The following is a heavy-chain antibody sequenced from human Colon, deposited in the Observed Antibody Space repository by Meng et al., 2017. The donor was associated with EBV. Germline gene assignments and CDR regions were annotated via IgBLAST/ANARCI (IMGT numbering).Heavy chain of an antibody. CDR3: ARVSSGWDYFDY. V-gene: IGHV4-31*03. D-gene: IGHD6-19*01. CDR1: GGSVSSGGYY. CDR2: IYYGGST. Sequence: QLEESGPGLVKPSQPLSLTCTVSGGSVSSGGYYWTWIRQHPGKGLEWFGHIYYGGSTFYNPSLKRRVIISIDTSKNQFSLNLRSVTAADTAVYYCARVSSGWDYFDYWGQGTLVTVSS. J-gene: IGHJ4*02.